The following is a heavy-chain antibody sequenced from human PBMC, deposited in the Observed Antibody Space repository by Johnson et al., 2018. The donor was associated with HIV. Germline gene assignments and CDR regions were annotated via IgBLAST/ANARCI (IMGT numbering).Heavy chain of an antibody. CDR2: INWNGGST. V-gene: IGHV3-NL1*01. D-gene: IGHD3-10*01. CDR3: AREGALGAYDAFDI. CDR1: GFSFTNAW. Sequence: QVQLVESGGGVVKPGGSLRISCAASGFSFTNAWMSWVRQAPGKGLEWVSGINWNGGSTGYADSVKGRFTISRDNSKNTLYLQMNSLRAEDTAVYYCAREGALGAYDAFDIWGQGTMVTVSS. J-gene: IGHJ3*02.